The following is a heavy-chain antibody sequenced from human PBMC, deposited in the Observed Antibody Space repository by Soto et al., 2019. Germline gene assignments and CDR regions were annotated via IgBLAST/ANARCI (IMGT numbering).Heavy chain of an antibody. J-gene: IGHJ6*02. Sequence: SETLSLTCTVSGGSITSSKHYWSWIRLHPGKGLEWIGYIYLSGFTYSNPSLKSRVSMSIDTSKNEFSLKLTSVTAADTAVYYCARGQAEDSSNWDYYYYGMDVWGQGTTVTVSS. V-gene: IGHV4-31*03. CDR2: IYLSGFT. CDR3: ARGQAEDSSNWDYYYYGMDV. D-gene: IGHD6-13*01. CDR1: GGSITSSKHY.